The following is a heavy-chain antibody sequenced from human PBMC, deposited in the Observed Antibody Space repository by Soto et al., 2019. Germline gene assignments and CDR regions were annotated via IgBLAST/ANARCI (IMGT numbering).Heavy chain of an antibody. CDR3: ARDRWIAAAGTKFAFDI. D-gene: IGHD6-13*01. V-gene: IGHV1-69*01. CDR1: GGTFSSYA. CDR2: IIPIFGTA. Sequence: QVQLVKSGAEVKKPGSSVKVSCKASGGTFSSYAISWVRQAPGQGLEWMGGIIPIFGTANYAQKFQGRVTITADESTSTDYMELSSLRSEDTAVYYCARDRWIAAAGTKFAFDIWGQGTMVTVSS. J-gene: IGHJ3*02.